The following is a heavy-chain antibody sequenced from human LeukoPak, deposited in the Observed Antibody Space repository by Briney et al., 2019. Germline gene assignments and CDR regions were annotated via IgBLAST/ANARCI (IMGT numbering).Heavy chain of an antibody. CDR1: GFTVSSNY. CDR2: ISYDGSNK. D-gene: IGHD2-2*01. V-gene: IGHV3-30-3*01. CDR3: ARSGSGCSSTSCYLGAFDI. Sequence: GGSLRLSCAASGFTVSSNYMSWVRQAPGKGLEWVAVISYDGSNKYYADSVKGRFTISRDNSKNTLYLQMNSLRAEDTAVYYCARSGSGCSSTSCYLGAFDIWGQGTMVTVSS. J-gene: IGHJ3*02.